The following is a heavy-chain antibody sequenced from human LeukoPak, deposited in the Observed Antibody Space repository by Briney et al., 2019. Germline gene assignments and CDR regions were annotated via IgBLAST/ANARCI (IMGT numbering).Heavy chain of an antibody. V-gene: IGHV3-23*01. CDR2: ISGSGGST. J-gene: IGHJ4*02. CDR1: GFTFSSYA. Sequence: GGSLRLSCAASGFTFSSYAMSWVRQAPGKGLEWVSAISGSGGSTYYADSVKGRFTTSRDNSKNTLYLQMNSLRAEDTAVYYCAKDPSLGYCSGGSCEGFDYWGQGTLVTVSS. D-gene: IGHD2-15*01. CDR3: AKDPSLGYCSGGSCEGFDY.